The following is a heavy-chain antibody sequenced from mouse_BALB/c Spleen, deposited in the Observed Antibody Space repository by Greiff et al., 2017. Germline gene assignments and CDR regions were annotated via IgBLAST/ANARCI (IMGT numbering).Heavy chain of an antibody. CDR2: IYPGDGDT. V-gene: IGHV1-87*01. CDR3: ANGYDGGHY. Sequence: QVQLQQSGAELARPGASVKLSCKASGYTFTSYWMQWVKQRPGQGLEWIGAIYPGDGDTRYTQKFKGKATLTADKSSSTAYMQLSSLASEDSAVYYCANGYDGGHYWGQGTTLTVSS. J-gene: IGHJ2*01. CDR1: GYTFTSYW. D-gene: IGHD2-2*01.